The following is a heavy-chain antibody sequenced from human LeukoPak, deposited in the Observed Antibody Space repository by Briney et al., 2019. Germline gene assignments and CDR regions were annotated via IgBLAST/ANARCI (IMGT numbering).Heavy chain of an antibody. D-gene: IGHD6-13*01. Sequence: ASVKVSCKASGYTFTSYGISWVRQAPGQGLEWMGWISGYNGNTNYAQKLQGRVTITADKSTSTAYMELSSLRSEDTAVYYCASSSSSSTYYYYGMDVWGQGTTVTVSS. CDR3: ASSSSSSTYYYYGMDV. CDR2: ISGYNGNT. J-gene: IGHJ6*02. CDR1: GYTFTSYG. V-gene: IGHV1-18*01.